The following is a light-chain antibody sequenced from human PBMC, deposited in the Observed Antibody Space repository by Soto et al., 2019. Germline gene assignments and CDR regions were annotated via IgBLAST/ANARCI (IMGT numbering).Light chain of an antibody. V-gene: IGKV3-20*01. Sequence: EVVLTQSPGTLSLSPGERATLSCRASQSVSNNYLAWYQQKPGQSPKLLIFGSSDRATGIPDRFSGSGSGTDSTLTISSLEPEDFAVYYCQQYGSSPPYTFGQGTKLEIK. CDR1: QSVSNNY. CDR3: QQYGSSPPYT. CDR2: GSS. J-gene: IGKJ2*01.